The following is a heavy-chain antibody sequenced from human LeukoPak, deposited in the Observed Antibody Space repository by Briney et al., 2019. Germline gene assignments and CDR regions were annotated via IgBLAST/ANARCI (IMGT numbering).Heavy chain of an antibody. D-gene: IGHD3-22*01. CDR3: ANLPGPYYYDSSGYYPGFDY. CDR1: GFTFSSYA. J-gene: IGHJ4*02. V-gene: IGHV3-23*01. Sequence: PGGSLRLSCAASGFTFSSYAMSWVRQAPGKGLEWVSAISGSGGSTYYADSVKGRFTISRDNSKNTLYLQMNSLRAEDTAVYYCANLPGPYYYDSSGYYPGFDYWGQGTLVTVSS. CDR2: ISGSGGST.